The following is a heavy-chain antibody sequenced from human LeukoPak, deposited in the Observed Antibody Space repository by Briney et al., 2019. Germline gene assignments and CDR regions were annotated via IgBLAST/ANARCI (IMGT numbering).Heavy chain of an antibody. CDR1: GFTFDDYA. CDR3: AKDKHPNYGPMDV. Sequence: PGGSLRLSCAASGFTFDDYAMHWVRQAPGKGLEWVSGISWNSGSIGYADSVKGRFTISRDNAKNSLYLQMNSPRAEDTALYYCAKDKHPNYGPMDVWGQGTTVTVSS. J-gene: IGHJ6*02. V-gene: IGHV3-9*01. D-gene: IGHD3-10*01. CDR2: ISWNSGSI.